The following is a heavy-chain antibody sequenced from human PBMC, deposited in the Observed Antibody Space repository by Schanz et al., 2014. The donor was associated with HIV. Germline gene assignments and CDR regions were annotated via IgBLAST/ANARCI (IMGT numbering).Heavy chain of an antibody. CDR1: GFTFSSYA. Sequence: EVQLLESGGGLVQPGGSLRLSCAASGFTFSSYAMNWVRQPPGKGLEWVSGISISGETTYYADSVKGRFTISRDNSKNTLYLQMNSLRVEDTAVYYCANEEVPNDYWGQGTLVTVSS. J-gene: IGHJ4*02. CDR3: ANEEVPNDY. CDR2: ISISGETT. V-gene: IGHV3-23*01.